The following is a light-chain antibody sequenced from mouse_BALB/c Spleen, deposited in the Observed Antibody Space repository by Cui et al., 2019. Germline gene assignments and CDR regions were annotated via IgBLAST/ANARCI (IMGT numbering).Light chain of an antibody. CDR2: STS. J-gene: IGKJ4*01. V-gene: IGKV4-74*01. Sequence: QIVLTQSPAIMSASLGERVTMTCTASSSVSSSYLHWYQQKPGSSRKLWIYSTSNLASGVPARFSGSGSGTSYSLTISSMEAEDAATYYCHQYHRSPFTFGSGTKLEIK. CDR1: SSVSSSY. CDR3: HQYHRSPFT.